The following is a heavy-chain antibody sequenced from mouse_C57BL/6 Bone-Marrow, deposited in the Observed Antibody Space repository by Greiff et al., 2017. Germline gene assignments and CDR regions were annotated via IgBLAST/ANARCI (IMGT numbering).Heavy chain of an antibody. J-gene: IGHJ3*01. V-gene: IGHV14-2*01. CDR3: APLTVVATKAY. Sequence: EVMLVESGAELVKPGASVKLSCTASGFNIKDYYMHWVKQRTEQGLEWIGRIDPEDGETKYAPKFQGKATITADTSSNTAYLQLSSLTSEDTAVYYCAPLTVVATKAYWGQGTLVTVSA. CDR1: GFNIKDYY. D-gene: IGHD1-1*01. CDR2: IDPEDGET.